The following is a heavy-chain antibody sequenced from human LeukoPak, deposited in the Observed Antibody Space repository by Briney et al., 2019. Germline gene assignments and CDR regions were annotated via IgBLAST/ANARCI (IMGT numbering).Heavy chain of an antibody. CDR1: GYIFTNHY. D-gene: IGHD6-13*01. V-gene: IGHV1-69*06. CDR2: IIPIFGTA. CDR3: ATTGRTYSSDY. J-gene: IGHJ4*02. Sequence: SVKVSCKASGYIFTNHYMHWVRQAPGQGLEWMGGIIPIFGTANYAQKFQGRVTITADKSTSTAYMELSSLRSEDTAVYYCATTGRTYSSDYWGQGTLVTVSS.